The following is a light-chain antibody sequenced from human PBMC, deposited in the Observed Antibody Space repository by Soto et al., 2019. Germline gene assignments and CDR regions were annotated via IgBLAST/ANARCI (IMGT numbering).Light chain of an antibody. CDR3: QHYSAFSVT. Sequence: DIQMTQSPSSLSASVGDIVTITFRASQSISSYLNWYQQKPGKAPKLLIYAASSLQSGVPSRFSGSGSGTDFTLTISSLQPDDLATYYCQHYSAFSVTFGQGTKVDI. J-gene: IGKJ1*01. V-gene: IGKV1-39*01. CDR1: QSISSY. CDR2: AAS.